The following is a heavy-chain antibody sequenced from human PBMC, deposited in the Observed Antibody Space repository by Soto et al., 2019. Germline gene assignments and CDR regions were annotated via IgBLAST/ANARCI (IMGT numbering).Heavy chain of an antibody. Sequence: SETLSLTCTVSGGSISSYYWSWIRQPPGKGLEWIGYIYYSGSTNYNPSLKSRVTISVDTSKNQFSLKLSSVTAADTAVYYCARCVISGYYLCDPLAISAQGTMVPGS. D-gene: IGHD5-12*01. CDR1: GGSISSYY. J-gene: IGHJ3*02. CDR2: IYYSGST. CDR3: ARCVISGYYLCDPLAI. V-gene: IGHV4-59*01.